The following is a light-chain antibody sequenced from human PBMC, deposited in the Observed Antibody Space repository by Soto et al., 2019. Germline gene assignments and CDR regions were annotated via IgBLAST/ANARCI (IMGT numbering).Light chain of an antibody. CDR2: DDS. V-gene: IGLV3-21*02. CDR3: LVWDSRSEHYV. CDR1: NIGSKS. Sequence: SYELTQSPSVSVAPGQTVSITCGGYNIGSKSVHWYQQKPGQAPVLVVYDDSDRRSGIPERFSGSNSGNTATLTITRVEAGDEADYYCLVWDSRSEHYVFGTGTKLTVL. J-gene: IGLJ1*01.